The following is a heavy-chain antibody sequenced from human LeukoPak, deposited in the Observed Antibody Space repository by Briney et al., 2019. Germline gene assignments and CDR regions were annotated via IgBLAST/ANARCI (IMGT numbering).Heavy chain of an antibody. D-gene: IGHD5-18*01. CDR1: GFSFSNYA. CDR2: ISTSGGST. Sequence: GGSLRLSCAASGFSFSNYAMSWVRQAPGKGLEWVSTISTSGGSTYYADSVKGRFTISRDNSKNTLWLQTNSLRAEDTAVYYCAKRDNYGYFDYWGQGTLVTVSS. CDR3: AKRDNYGYFDY. J-gene: IGHJ4*02. V-gene: IGHV3-23*01.